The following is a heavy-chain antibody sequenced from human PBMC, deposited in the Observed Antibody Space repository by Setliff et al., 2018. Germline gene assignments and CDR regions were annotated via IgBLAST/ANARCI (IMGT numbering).Heavy chain of an antibody. J-gene: IGHJ4*02. D-gene: IGHD3-3*01. CDR2: INHSGST. CDR1: GGSFSGYY. Sequence: PSETLSLTCAVYGGSFSGYYWSWIRQPPGKGLEWIGEINHSGSTNYNPSLESRVTISVDTSKNQFSLKLSSVTAADTAVYYCARRYNFWSGYLDYWGQGTLVTVSS. CDR3: ARRYNFWSGYLDY. V-gene: IGHV4-34*01.